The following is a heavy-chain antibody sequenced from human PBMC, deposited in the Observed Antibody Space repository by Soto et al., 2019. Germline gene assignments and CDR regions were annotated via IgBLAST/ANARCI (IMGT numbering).Heavy chain of an antibody. CDR1: GDSLTARGML. CDR3: ARLYSSGWYDY. D-gene: IGHD6-19*01. V-gene: IGHV2-70*04. Sequence: ARPPRLSCSSYGDSLTARGMLVSWIRQPPGKALEWLARIDWDDDKFYSTSLMTRLTISKDTSKNQVVLTMTNMDPVDTATYYCARLYSSGWYDYWGQGTLVTVSS. CDR2: IDWDDDK. J-gene: IGHJ4*02.